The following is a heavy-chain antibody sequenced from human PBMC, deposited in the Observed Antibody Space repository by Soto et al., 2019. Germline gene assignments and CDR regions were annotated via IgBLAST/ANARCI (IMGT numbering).Heavy chain of an antibody. J-gene: IGHJ4*02. CDR1: GGSFSGYY. Sequence: SETQSLTCAVYGGSFSGYYWSWIRQPPGKGLEWIGEINHSGSTNYNPSLKSRVTISVDTSKNQFSLKLSSVTAADTAVYYCARFQVVVAARFNYWGQGTLVTVS. CDR2: INHSGST. D-gene: IGHD2-15*01. V-gene: IGHV4-34*01. CDR3: ARFQVVVAARFNY.